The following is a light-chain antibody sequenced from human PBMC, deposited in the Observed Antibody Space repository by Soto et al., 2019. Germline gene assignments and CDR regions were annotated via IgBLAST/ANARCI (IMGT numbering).Light chain of an antibody. V-gene: IGKV3-15*01. CDR3: QQYNNWHPIT. CDR1: QSVSSS. J-gene: IGKJ5*01. Sequence: EIVMTQSPATLSLSPGERATLYCTASQSVSSSLAGYKQQPGPAPRLLIYGASTRATGISATFSGSGCGTEFTLTISSLQSQDFAVSYCQQYNNWHPITFGQGTLLEI. CDR2: GAS.